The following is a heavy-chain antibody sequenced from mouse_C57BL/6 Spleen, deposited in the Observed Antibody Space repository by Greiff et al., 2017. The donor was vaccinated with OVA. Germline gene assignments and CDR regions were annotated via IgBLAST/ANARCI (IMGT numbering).Heavy chain of an antibody. J-gene: IGHJ2*01. CDR1: GYAFSSYW. Sequence: VQLQQSGAELVKPGASVKISCKASGYAFSSYWMNWVKQRPGKGLEWIGQIYPGDGDTNYNGKFKGKATLTADKSSSTAYMQLSSLTSEDSAVYFCARDYGSSYVLDYWGQGTTLTVSS. CDR3: ARDYGSSYVLDY. D-gene: IGHD1-1*01. CDR2: IYPGDGDT. V-gene: IGHV1-80*01.